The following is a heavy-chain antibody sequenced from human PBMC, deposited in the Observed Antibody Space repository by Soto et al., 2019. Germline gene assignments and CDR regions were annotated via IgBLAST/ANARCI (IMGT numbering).Heavy chain of an antibody. CDR1: VDTFSFYT. V-gene: IGHV1-69*02. CDR3: AASYGSGYRAFDY. J-gene: IGHJ4*02. CDR2: INPIVSMS. D-gene: IGHD3-10*01. Sequence: QVQLVQSGTEVKKPGSSVKVSCKASVDTFSFYTNNSVRQAPGLGLEWVGRINPIVSMSNYAQKFQGRVSMTADKSTSTAYMELRSLRSDDTAMYFCAASYGSGYRAFDYWGQGALVIVSS.